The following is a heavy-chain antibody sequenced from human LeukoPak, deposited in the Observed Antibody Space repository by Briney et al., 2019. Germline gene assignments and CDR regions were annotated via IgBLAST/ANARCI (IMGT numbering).Heavy chain of an antibody. J-gene: IGHJ3*02. CDR2: ISGGSGDST. CDR3: AKEVAVAGGFDI. CDR1: GFTFSNYA. D-gene: IGHD6-19*01. Sequence: GGSLRLSCAASGFTFSNYAMSWVRQAPGKGLEWVSAISGGSGDSTFYAGSVKGRFTISRDNSKNTLYLQMNSLRAEDTAVYYCAKEVAVAGGFDIWGQGTMVTVSS. V-gene: IGHV3-23*01.